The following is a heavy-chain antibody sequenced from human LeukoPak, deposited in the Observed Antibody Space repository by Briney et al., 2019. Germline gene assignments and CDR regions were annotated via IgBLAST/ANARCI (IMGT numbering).Heavy chain of an antibody. CDR3: ASGLSARGATTSQGDY. V-gene: IGHV1-69*05. J-gene: IGHJ4*02. CDR2: IIPIFGTA. CDR1: GGTFSSYA. D-gene: IGHD1-26*01. Sequence: PGGSLRLSCAASGGTFSSYAISWVRQAPGQGLEWMGGIIPIFGTANYAQKFQGRVTITTDESTSTAYMELSSLRSEDTAVYYCASGLSARGATTSQGDYWGQGTLVTVSS.